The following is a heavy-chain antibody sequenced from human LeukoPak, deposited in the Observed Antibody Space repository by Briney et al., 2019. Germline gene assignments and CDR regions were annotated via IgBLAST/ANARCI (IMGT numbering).Heavy chain of an antibody. J-gene: IGHJ4*02. V-gene: IGHV3-30*18. CDR2: ISYDGSNK. CDR1: GFTFSSYG. D-gene: IGHD5-18*01. Sequence: PGGSLRLSCAASGFTFSSYGMHWVRQAPGKGLEWVAVISYDGSNKYYADSVKGRFTISRDNSKNTLYLQMNSLRAEDTAVYYCAKGSTWIQPRGPNDYWGQGTLVTVSS. CDR3: AKGSTWIQPRGPNDY.